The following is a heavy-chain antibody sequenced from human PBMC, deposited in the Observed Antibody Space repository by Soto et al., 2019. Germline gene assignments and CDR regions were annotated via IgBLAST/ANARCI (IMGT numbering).Heavy chain of an antibody. J-gene: IGHJ4*02. CDR2: IYHSGST. Sequence: QLQLQESGSGLVKPSQTLSLTCAVSGGSISSGGYSWSWIRQPPGKGLEWIGYIYHSGSTYYNPSLKSLVTVSVDISKSQSSLKLSSVTAVATAVYYCARGPHFGRWGQGTLVPVSS. CDR3: ARGPHFGR. V-gene: IGHV4-30-2*01. D-gene: IGHD3-3*01. CDR1: GGSISSGGYS.